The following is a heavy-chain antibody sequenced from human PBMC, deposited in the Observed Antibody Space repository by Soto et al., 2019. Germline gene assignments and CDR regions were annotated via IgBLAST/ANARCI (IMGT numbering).Heavy chain of an antibody. CDR2: SYHSGST. V-gene: IGHV4-38-2*01. Sequence: AGTLSLTCAVSRYSISSGYYWGCIPQPPGKGLEWIGSSYHSGSTYYNPSLKSRVTISVDTSKNQFSLKLSSVTAADTAVYYCARGPGGYSYGPYYFDYWGKGTLATVSS. CDR1: RYSISSGYY. D-gene: IGHD5-18*01. CDR3: ARGPGGYSYGPYYFDY. J-gene: IGHJ4*02.